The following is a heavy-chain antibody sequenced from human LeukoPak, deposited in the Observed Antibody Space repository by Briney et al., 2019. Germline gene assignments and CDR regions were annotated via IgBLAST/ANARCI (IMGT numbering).Heavy chain of an antibody. CDR3: ARDRLLWFGEESDYYMDV. V-gene: IGHV1-18*01. D-gene: IGHD3-10*01. CDR2: ISAYNGNT. CDR1: GYTFTSYG. J-gene: IGHJ6*03. Sequence: ASVKVSCKASGYTFTSYGISWVRQAPGQGLEWVGWISAYNGNTNYAQKLQGRVTMTTDTSTSTAYMELRSLRSDDTAVYYCARDRLLWFGEESDYYMDVWGKGTTVTISS.